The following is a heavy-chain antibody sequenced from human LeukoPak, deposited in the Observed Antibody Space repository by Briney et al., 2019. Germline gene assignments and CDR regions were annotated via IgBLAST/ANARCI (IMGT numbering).Heavy chain of an antibody. J-gene: IGHJ3*02. CDR1: GGSISSGSYY. D-gene: IGHD3-22*01. Sequence: PSETLSLTCTVSGGSISSGSYYWSWIRQPPGKGLEWIGYIYYSGSTNYDPSLKSRVTISVDTSKNQFSLKLSSVTAADTAVYYCARVISSGYSVALDIWGQGTMVTVSS. CDR3: ARVISSGYSVALDI. V-gene: IGHV4-61*01. CDR2: IYYSGST.